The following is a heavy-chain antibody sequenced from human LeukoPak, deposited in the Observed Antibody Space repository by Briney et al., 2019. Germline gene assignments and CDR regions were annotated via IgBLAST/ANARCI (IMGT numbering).Heavy chain of an antibody. CDR1: GGTLSSYA. Sequence: GASVKVSCKASGGTLSSYAISWVRQAPGQGLEWMGRIIPIFGTANYAQKFQGRVTITTDESTSTAYMELSSLRSKDTAVYYCAIKPYYYDSSGPVDYWGQGTLVTVSS. CDR3: AIKPYYYDSSGPVDY. V-gene: IGHV1-69*05. CDR2: IIPIFGTA. J-gene: IGHJ4*02. D-gene: IGHD3-22*01.